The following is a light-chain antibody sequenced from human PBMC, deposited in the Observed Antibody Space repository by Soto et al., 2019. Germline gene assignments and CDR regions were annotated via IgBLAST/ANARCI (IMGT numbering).Light chain of an antibody. CDR3: QQYYSYHRT. J-gene: IGKJ1*01. V-gene: IGKV1-8*01. CDR2: AAS. CDR1: QGISSY. Sequence: AIRMTQSPSSLSASTGDRVTITCRASQGISSYLAWYQQKPGKAPKLLIYAASTLQSGVPSRFSGGGSGTDFTLTISCLQSEDFGNYYCQQYYSYHRTFGQGTKVEIK.